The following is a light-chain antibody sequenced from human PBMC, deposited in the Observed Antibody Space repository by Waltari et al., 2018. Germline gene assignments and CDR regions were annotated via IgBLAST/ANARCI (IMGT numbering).Light chain of an antibody. Sequence: DVQMTQSPSTMSAFVGDRFTITCRASQSISNWLAWYQQKPGRAPTLLIYKASNLHSGVPSRFSGSGSGTDFTLTINSLQPDDFATYYCQQYNNYYTFGQGTKLEIK. J-gene: IGKJ2*01. CDR1: QSISNW. V-gene: IGKV1-5*03. CDR2: KAS. CDR3: QQYNNYYT.